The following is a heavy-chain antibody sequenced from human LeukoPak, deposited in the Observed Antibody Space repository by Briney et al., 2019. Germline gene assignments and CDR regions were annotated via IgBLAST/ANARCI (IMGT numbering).Heavy chain of an antibody. J-gene: IGHJ4*02. CDR3: AKDLGVVPAAISD. Sequence: PGGSLRLSCAASGFTFSSYAMSWVRQAPGKGLEWVSAISGSGGGTYYADSVKGRFTISRDNSKNTLYLQMNSLRAEDTAVYYCAKDLGVVPAAISDWGQGTLVTVSS. CDR2: ISGSGGGT. D-gene: IGHD2-2*01. CDR1: GFTFSSYA. V-gene: IGHV3-23*01.